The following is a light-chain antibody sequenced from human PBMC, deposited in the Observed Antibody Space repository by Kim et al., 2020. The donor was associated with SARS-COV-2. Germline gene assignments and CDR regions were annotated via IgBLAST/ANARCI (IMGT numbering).Light chain of an antibody. CDR2: GKN. V-gene: IGLV3-19*01. Sequence: LGQTVRIRCQGDSLRTYYASWYQQKPGQAPVLVIYGKNNRPSGIPDRFSGSNSGDTASLTITGAQAEDEADYYCNSRDSGSNHLGFATGTKVTVL. CDR1: SLRTYY. CDR3: NSRDSGSNHLG. J-gene: IGLJ1*01.